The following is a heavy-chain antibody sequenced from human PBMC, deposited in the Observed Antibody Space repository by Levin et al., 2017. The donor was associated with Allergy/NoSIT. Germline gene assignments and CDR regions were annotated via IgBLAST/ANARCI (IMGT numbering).Heavy chain of an antibody. CDR2: INHSGST. CDR1: GGSFSGYY. Sequence: SETLSLTCAVYGGSFSGYYWSWIRQPPGKGLEWIGEINHSGSTNYNPSLKSRVTISVDTSKNQFSLKLSSVTAADTAVYYCERGTRIWFGELLYYWFDPWGQGTLVTVSS. J-gene: IGHJ5*02. CDR3: ERGTRIWFGELLYYWFDP. V-gene: IGHV4-34*01. D-gene: IGHD3-10*01.